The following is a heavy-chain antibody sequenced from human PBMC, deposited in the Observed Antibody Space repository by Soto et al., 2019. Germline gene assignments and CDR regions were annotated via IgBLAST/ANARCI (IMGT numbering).Heavy chain of an antibody. CDR2: FDPEDGET. CDR3: ATAPPLLSTTVTYYFDY. CDR1: GYTLTELS. V-gene: IGHV1-24*01. J-gene: IGHJ4*02. D-gene: IGHD4-17*01. Sequence: GASVKVSCKVSGYTLTELSMHWVRQAPGKGLEWMGGFDPEDGETIYAQKFQGRVTMTEDTSTDTAYMELSSLRSEDTAVYYCATAPPLLSTTVTYYFDYWGQGTLVTVSS.